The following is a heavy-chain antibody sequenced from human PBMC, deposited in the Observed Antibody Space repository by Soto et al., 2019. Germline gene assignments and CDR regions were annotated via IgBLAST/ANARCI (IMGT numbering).Heavy chain of an antibody. CDR1: GFTFSSYE. CDR2: ISSSGSTI. D-gene: IGHD3-3*01. CDR3: ARAIDYDFWSGYRRSYGMDV. V-gene: IGHV3-48*03. J-gene: IGHJ6*02. Sequence: GGSLRLSCAASGFTFSSYEMNWVRQAPGKGLEWVSYISSSGSTIYYADSVKGRFTISRDNARNSLYLQMNSLRAEDTAVYYCARAIDYDFWSGYRRSYGMDVWGQGTTVTVSS.